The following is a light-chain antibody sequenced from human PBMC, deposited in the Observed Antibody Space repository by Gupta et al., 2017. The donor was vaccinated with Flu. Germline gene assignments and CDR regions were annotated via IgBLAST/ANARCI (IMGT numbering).Light chain of an antibody. CDR3: MQAKLFAT. V-gene: IGKV2-24*01. CDR1: QRPVHSDGNNF. CDR2: KIY. Sequence: PFTLGQPVGITCRSSQRPVHSDGNNFMNWLQKRPGQPQRLLIYKIYNRLWGVPDRCRGSGAGTDFTLKISRGEDEDVGVYYCMQAKLFATFGQGTKLEIK. J-gene: IGKJ2*01.